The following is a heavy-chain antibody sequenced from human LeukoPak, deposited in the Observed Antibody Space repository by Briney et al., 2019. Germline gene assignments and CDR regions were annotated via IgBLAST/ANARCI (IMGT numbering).Heavy chain of an antibody. J-gene: IGHJ6*02. CDR1: RYTFTTYD. CDR3: ARASRVLLWFGESPRYYYGMDV. D-gene: IGHD3-10*01. V-gene: IGHV1-8*01. CDR2: MNPYSGNT. Sequence: GASVKVSCKASRYTFTTYDINWVPQATRQRVEWMGWMNPYSGNTGYAPKFQGRVTMTRNTSISTAYMEVSSLRSEDTAVYYCARASRVLLWFGESPRYYYGMDVWGQGTTVTVSS.